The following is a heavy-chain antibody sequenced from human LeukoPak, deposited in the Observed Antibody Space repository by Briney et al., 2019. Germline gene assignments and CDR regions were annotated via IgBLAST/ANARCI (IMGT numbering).Heavy chain of an antibody. CDR2: ISGSGGST. Sequence: GGSLRLSCTASGFTFGDYAMSWVRQAPGKGLEWVSAISGSGGSTYYADSVKGRFTISRDNSKNTLYLQMNSLRAEDTAVYYCAKDGGVRGYSYGYGYWGQGTLVTVSS. V-gene: IGHV3-23*01. D-gene: IGHD5-18*01. CDR3: AKDGGVRGYSYGYGY. J-gene: IGHJ4*02. CDR1: GFTFGDYA.